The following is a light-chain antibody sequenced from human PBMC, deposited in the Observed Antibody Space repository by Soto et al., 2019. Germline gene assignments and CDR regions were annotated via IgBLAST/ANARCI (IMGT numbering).Light chain of an antibody. J-gene: IGKJ5*01. CDR1: QSLRSSY. CDR3: QQHGTSPYT. Sequence: PGERATLSCWASQSLRSSYLAWYQRKPGQAPRLLMSGASRRATGIPDRFNGSGSGTDSILTISRLEPEDVAVYYCQQHGTSPYTFGQGTRLEIK. V-gene: IGKV3-20*01. CDR2: GAS.